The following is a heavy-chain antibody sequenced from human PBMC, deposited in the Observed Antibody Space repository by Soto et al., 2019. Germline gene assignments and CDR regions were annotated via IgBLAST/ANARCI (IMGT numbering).Heavy chain of an antibody. J-gene: IGHJ6*02. D-gene: IGHD6-19*01. CDR1: GFTFSSYA. V-gene: IGHV3-64D*06. CDR2: ISSNGGST. CDR3: VKDLEIAVADIWGNYYYGMDV. Sequence: PGGSLRLSCSASGFTFSSYAMHWVRQAPGKGLEYVSAISSNGGSTYYADSVKGRFTISRDNSKNTLYLQMSSLRAEDTAVYYCVKDLEIAVADIWGNYYYGMDVWGQGTTVTVSS.